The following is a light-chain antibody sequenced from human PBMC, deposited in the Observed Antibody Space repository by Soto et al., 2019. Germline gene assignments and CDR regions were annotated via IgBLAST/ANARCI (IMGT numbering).Light chain of an antibody. CDR2: WAS. V-gene: IGKV4-1*01. CDR1: QTVLYDSNNKNY. CDR3: QQDWSSPQT. Sequence: DIVMTQSPDSLAVSLGERATINCKSSQTVLYDSNNKNYLAWYQQKPGQPPKLLIYWASTRESGVPDRFSCSGSGTDFTLTISSLQAEDVAVYYCQQDWSSPQTFGQGTKVEI. J-gene: IGKJ1*01.